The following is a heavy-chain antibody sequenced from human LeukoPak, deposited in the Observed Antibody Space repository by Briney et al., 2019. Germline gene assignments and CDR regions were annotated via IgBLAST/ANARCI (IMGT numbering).Heavy chain of an antibody. D-gene: IGHD3-10*01. J-gene: IGHJ4*02. Sequence: SETLSLTCAVYGGSFSGYYWSWIRQPPGKGLEWIGEINHSGSTNYNPSLKSRVTISVDPSTNQFSLKLSSVTAADTAVYYCARRMVRGFPVKWGQGTLVTVSS. CDR1: GGSFSGYY. CDR2: INHSGST. V-gene: IGHV4-34*01. CDR3: ARRMVRGFPVK.